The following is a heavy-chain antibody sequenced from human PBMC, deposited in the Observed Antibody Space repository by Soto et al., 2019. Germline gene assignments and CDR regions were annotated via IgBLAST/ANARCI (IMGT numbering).Heavy chain of an antibody. CDR3: AHRDRASGGLFDH. CDR1: GFSLSTSGVA. V-gene: IGHV2-5*02. Sequence: QITLKESGPTLVKPTQTLTLTCTFSGFSLSTSGVAVGWIRQSPGKALEWLSVIYWDDDNRSSPSLRNRLTITKDTSKNQVVLTMTNVDPVDTATYYCAHRDRASGGLFDHWGQGILVTVSS. CDR2: IYWDDDN. J-gene: IGHJ4*02. D-gene: IGHD3-10*01.